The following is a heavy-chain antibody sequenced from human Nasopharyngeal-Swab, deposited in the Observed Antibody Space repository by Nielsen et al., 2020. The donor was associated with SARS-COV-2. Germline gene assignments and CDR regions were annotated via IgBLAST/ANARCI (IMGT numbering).Heavy chain of an antibody. CDR3: ARDRYYYGSGSLDY. V-gene: IGHV3-7*01. J-gene: IGHJ4*02. CDR2: IKQDGSEK. Sequence: GGSLRLSCAASGFTFISYWMSWVRQAPGKGLEWVANIKQDGSEKYYVDSVKGRFTISRDNAKNSLYLQMNSLRAEDTAVYYCARDRYYYGSGSLDYWGQGTLVTVSS. D-gene: IGHD3-10*01. CDR1: GFTFISYW.